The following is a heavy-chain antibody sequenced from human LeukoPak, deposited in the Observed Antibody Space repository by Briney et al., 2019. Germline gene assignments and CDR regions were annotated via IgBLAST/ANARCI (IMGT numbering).Heavy chain of an antibody. CDR2: IYYSGST. V-gene: IGHV4-59*12. J-gene: IGHJ4*02. CDR3: ASTLQWLAFDY. Sequence: SETLSLTCTVSGGSISSYYWSWIRQPPGKGLEWIGYIYYSGSTNYNPSLKSRVTISVDTSKNQFFLKLSSVTAADTAVYYCASTLQWLAFDYWGQGPLVTVSS. D-gene: IGHD6-19*01. CDR1: GGSISSYY.